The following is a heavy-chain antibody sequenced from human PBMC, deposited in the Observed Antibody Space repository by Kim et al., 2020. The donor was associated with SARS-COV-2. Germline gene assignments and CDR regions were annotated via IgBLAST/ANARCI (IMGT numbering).Heavy chain of an antibody. Sequence: GGSLRLSCAASGFTFINYAMSWVRQAPGKGLEWAPGISGIIVAPYYADPVKGRLPISKANSKTPLNLQMNSWRAEKRPKYYGAQDWGGHTAGGSWGRGP. CDR1: GFTFINYA. CDR2: ISGIIVAP. V-gene: IGHV3-23*01. J-gene: IGHJ5*02. D-gene: IGHD5-18*01. CDR3: AQDWGGHTAGGS.